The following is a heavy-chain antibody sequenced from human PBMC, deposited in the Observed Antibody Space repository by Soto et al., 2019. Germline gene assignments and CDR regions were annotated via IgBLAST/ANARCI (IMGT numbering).Heavy chain of an antibody. J-gene: IGHJ4*02. Sequence: QVQLEQSGGGVVQPGRSLRLSCAASGFTFSSNGMHWVRQAPGKGLEWVAVIWYDGSNKYYADSVEGRFTISRDNSKNTLYLQMNTLRAEDTAVYYCARWGNNKKLDYWGQGTLVTASS. CDR2: IWYDGSNK. V-gene: IGHV3-33*01. D-gene: IGHD3-16*01. CDR3: ARWGNNKKLDY. CDR1: GFTFSSNG.